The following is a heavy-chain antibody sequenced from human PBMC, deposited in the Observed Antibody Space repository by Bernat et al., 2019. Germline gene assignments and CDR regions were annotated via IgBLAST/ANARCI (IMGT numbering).Heavy chain of an antibody. D-gene: IGHD3-10*01. CDR3: AHRRGGGGSFDY. Sequence: QITLKESGPTLVKPTQTLTLTCTFSGFSLSTSGVGVGWIRQPPGKALEWLALIYWDDDKRYTPSLKSRLTITKDTSKNQVVLTMTNMAPVDTASDYCAHRRGGGGSFDYWGQGTLVTVSS. V-gene: IGHV2-5*02. CDR1: GFSLSTSGVG. CDR2: IYWDDDK. J-gene: IGHJ4*02.